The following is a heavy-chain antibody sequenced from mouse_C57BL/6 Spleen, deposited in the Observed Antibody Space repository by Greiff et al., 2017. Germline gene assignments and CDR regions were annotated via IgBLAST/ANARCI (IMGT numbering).Heavy chain of an antibody. Sequence: VKLQESGPGLVAPSQSLSITCTVSGFSLTSYAISWVRQPPGKGLEWLGVIWTGGGTNYNSALKSRLSISKDNSKSQVFLKMNSLQTDDTARYYCARNLGDGYYLFDYWGQGTTLTVSS. J-gene: IGHJ2*01. V-gene: IGHV2-9-1*01. CDR3: ARNLGDGYYLFDY. CDR2: IWTGGGT. CDR1: GFSLTSYA. D-gene: IGHD2-3*01.